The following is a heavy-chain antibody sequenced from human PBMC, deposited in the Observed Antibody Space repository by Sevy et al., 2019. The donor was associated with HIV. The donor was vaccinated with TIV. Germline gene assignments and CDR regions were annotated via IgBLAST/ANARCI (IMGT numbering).Heavy chain of an antibody. D-gene: IGHD3-10*01. CDR1: GFTFSSYS. J-gene: IGHJ4*02. CDR2: ISSSSSYI. CDR3: ARGLVRGDTKDG. V-gene: IGHV3-21*01. Sequence: GGSLRLSCAASGFTFSSYSMNWVRQAPGKGLEWVSSISSSSSYIDYADSVKGRFTISRDNAKNSLYLQMNSLRAEDTAVYYCARGLVRGDTKDGWGQGTLVTVSS.